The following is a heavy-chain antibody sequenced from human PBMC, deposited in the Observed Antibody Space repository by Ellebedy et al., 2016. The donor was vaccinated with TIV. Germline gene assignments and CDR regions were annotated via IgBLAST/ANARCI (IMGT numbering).Heavy chain of an antibody. CDR3: VRYQFIDFWSGPIDH. Sequence: PGGSLRLSCQASGYSFTTFWIGWVRQMPGQGLEWVGVTNPGYSDTRYSPSFQGQVTISTDKSITTAYLQWSSLKASDTALYYCVRYQFIDFWSGPIDHWGQGPLVNVSS. CDR2: TNPGYSDT. J-gene: IGHJ5*02. CDR1: GYSFTTFW. V-gene: IGHV5-51*01. D-gene: IGHD3-3*01.